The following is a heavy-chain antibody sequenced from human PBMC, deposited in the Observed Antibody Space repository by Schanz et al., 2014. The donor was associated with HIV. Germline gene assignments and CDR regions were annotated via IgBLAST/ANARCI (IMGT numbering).Heavy chain of an antibody. CDR3: ARRSADGGYYDN. V-gene: IGHV3-30*03. Sequence: VQLVESGGVVVQPGGSLRLSCAASGFTFDDYTMHWVRQAPGKGLEWVSVISYDGSNKYYADSVKGRFTISRDKSKSTLYLQMNSLRDEDTAVYYCARRSADGGYYDNWGQGTLVTVSS. CDR1: GFTFDDYT. J-gene: IGHJ4*02. D-gene: IGHD2-15*01. CDR2: ISYDGSNK.